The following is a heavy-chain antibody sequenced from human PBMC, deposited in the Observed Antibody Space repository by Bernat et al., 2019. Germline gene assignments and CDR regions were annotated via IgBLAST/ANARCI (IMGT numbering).Heavy chain of an antibody. CDR3: ATALLAYSSSSDAFDI. J-gene: IGHJ3*02. Sequence: QVQLQESGPGLVKPSQTLSLTCAVSGYSISSGYYWGWIRQPPGKGLEWIGSIYHSGSTYYNPSLKSRVTISVETSKNQCSLKLGSVTAADTAVYYCATALLAYSSSSDAFDIWGQGTMVTVSS. CDR1: GYSISSGYY. D-gene: IGHD6-6*01. CDR2: IYHSGST. V-gene: IGHV4-38-2*01.